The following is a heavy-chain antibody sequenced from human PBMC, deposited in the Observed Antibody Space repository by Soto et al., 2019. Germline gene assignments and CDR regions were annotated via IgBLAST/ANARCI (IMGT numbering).Heavy chain of an antibody. CDR1: GFTFSSYG. CDR3: VAATHYYYYYMDV. D-gene: IGHD2-15*01. CDR2: MSYDGSNK. J-gene: IGHJ6*03. V-gene: IGHV3-30*03. Sequence: GGSLRLSCAASGFTFSSYGMHWVRQAPGKGLEWVAVMSYDGSNKYYADSVKGRFTISRDNSKNTLYLQMNSLRAEDTAVYYCVAATHYYYYYMDVWGKGTTVTVSS.